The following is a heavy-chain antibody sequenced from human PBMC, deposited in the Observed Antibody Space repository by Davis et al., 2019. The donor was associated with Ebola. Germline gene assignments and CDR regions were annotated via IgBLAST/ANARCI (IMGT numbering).Heavy chain of an antibody. CDR3: ASSQRMTGHAGDYYYYGMDV. D-gene: IGHD3-9*01. J-gene: IGHJ6*02. CDR1: GYSFTSYW. CDR2: IYPGDSDT. V-gene: IGHV5-51*01. Sequence: GESLKISCKGSGYSFTSYWIGWVRQMPGKGLEWMGIIYPGDSDTRYSPSFQGQVTISANKSISTAYLQWSSLKASDTAMYYCASSQRMTGHAGDYYYYGMDVWGQGTTVTVSS.